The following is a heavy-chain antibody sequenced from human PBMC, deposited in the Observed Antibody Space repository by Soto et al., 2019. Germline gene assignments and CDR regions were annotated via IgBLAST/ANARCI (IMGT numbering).Heavy chain of an antibody. CDR1: GLSVSSKY. V-gene: IGHV3-53*01. CDR2: IYSGGTT. CDR3: VREVGP. Sequence: GSLRLSCAASGLSVSSKYINWVRQAPGKGLEWLSTIYSGGTTYYADSVRGRFTISRDNSRNTLFLQMNNLGADDTAVYYCVREVGPWGQGTLVTVSS. J-gene: IGHJ5*02.